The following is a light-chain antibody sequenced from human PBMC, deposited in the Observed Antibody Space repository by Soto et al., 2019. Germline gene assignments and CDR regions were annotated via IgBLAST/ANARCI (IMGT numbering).Light chain of an antibody. CDR1: QSVSSDW. CDR2: GAS. V-gene: IGKV3-20*01. CDR3: QDYHGSPPT. J-gene: IGKJ1*01. Sequence: TVLTQSPGTQSLSPGERAALSCRASQSVSSDWLAWYQQKPGQPPRLLIYGASNMATGIPDRFSGSGSGTDFTLTISRLEPEDFAFYFCQDYHGSPPTFGQGTMVEIK.